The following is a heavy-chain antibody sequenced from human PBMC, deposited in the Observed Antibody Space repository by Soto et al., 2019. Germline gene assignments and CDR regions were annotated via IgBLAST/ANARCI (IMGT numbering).Heavy chain of an antibody. J-gene: IGHJ6*02. D-gene: IGHD3-10*01. V-gene: IGHV1-69*01. Sequence: QVQLVQSGAEVKKPGSSVKVSCKASGGTLSSYAIGWGRQAPGQGLEWMGGTIPIFGTANYAQKFQGRVTITADEYTSTAYMELSRLRSEDTVVYYCASQSSGSNYDPYYHYGMDVWGQGPTVTVSS. CDR1: GGTLSSYA. CDR3: ASQSSGSNYDPYYHYGMDV. CDR2: TIPIFGTA.